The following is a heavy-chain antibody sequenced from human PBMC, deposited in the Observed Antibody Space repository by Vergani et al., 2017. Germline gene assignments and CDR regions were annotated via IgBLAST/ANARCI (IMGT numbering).Heavy chain of an antibody. CDR1: GFTFSSYW. CDR2: IKQDGSEK. Sequence: VQLVESGGGVVQPGGSLRLSCAASGFTFSSYWMSWVRQAPGKGLEWVANIKQDGSEKYYVDSVKGRFTISRDNAKNSLYLQMNSLRAEDTAVYYCARSVGGYGDAFDIWGQGTMVTVSS. D-gene: IGHD1-26*01. V-gene: IGHV3-7*01. CDR3: ARSVGGYGDAFDI. J-gene: IGHJ3*02.